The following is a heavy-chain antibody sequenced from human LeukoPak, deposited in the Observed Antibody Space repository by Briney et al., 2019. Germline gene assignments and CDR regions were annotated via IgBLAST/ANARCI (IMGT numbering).Heavy chain of an antibody. V-gene: IGHV3-48*03. CDR3: ARDLEDSSSWGYYYYGMDV. CDR1: GFTFSSYE. Sequence: GGSLRLSCAASGFTFSSYEMNWVRQAPGKGLEWVSYISSSGSTIYYADSVKGRFTISRDNAKNSLYLQMNSLRAEDTAVYYCARDLEDSSSWGYYYYGMDVWGQGTTVTVSS. J-gene: IGHJ6*02. CDR2: ISSSGSTI. D-gene: IGHD6-13*01.